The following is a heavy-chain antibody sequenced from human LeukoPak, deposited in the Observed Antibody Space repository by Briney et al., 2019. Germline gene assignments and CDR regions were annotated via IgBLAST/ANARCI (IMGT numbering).Heavy chain of an antibody. J-gene: IGHJ4*02. Sequence: GGSLRLSCAASGFTFSSYGMHWVRQAPGKGLEWVAVIWYDGSNKYYADSVKGRFTISRDNSKNTLYLQMNSLGAEDTAVYYCARGGILTGYPWGVDYWGQGTLVTVSS. CDR1: GFTFSSYG. CDR3: ARGGILTGYPWGVDY. V-gene: IGHV3-33*01. D-gene: IGHD3-9*01. CDR2: IWYDGSNK.